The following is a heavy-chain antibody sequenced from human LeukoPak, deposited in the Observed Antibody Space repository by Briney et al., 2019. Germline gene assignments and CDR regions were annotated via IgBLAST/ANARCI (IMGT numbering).Heavy chain of an antibody. Sequence: GGSLRLSCAASGFTFSSYAMHWVRQAPGKGLEWVAVISYDGSNKYYADSVKGRFTISRGNSKNTLYLQMNSLRAEDTAVYYCARDTTGNYYYYYGMDVWGQGTTVTVSS. CDR2: ISYDGSNK. J-gene: IGHJ6*02. CDR3: ARDTTGNYYYYYGMDV. CDR1: GFTFSSYA. V-gene: IGHV3-30-3*01. D-gene: IGHD4-11*01.